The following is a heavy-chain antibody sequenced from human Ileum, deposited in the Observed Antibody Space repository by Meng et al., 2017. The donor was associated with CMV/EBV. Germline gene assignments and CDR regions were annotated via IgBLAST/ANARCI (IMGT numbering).Heavy chain of an antibody. CDR1: GYTFTTNN. Sequence: SCKASGYTFTTNNLIWVRQAPGQGPEWMGWINTNTGNPTYARDLTGRFVFSSDTSVSTAYLQISSLKAEDTAVYYCARDGLNERYFDYWGQGTLVTVSS. V-gene: IGHV7-4-1*02. J-gene: IGHJ4*02. CDR3: ARDGLNERYFDY. CDR2: INTNTGNP.